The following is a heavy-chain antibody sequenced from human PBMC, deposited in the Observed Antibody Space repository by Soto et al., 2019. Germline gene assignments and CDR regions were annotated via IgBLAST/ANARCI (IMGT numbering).Heavy chain of an antibody. Sequence: QVQLVQSGAEVRKPGASVKVSCKASGYTFTHYYIHWVRQAPGQGLEWMGIINPNGGVTTNAQKFRAGFTMTRDTSTSIVYMELSSLRSEDSAVYYCATSVNSAMAFDYWGQGTLVTVSS. J-gene: IGHJ4*02. CDR2: INPNGGVT. D-gene: IGHD5-18*01. CDR3: ATSVNSAMAFDY. CDR1: GYTFTHYY. V-gene: IGHV1-46*01.